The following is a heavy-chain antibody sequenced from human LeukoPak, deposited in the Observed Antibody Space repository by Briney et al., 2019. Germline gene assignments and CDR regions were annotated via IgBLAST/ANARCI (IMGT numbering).Heavy chain of an antibody. CDR3: ARDLIAVAADAFDM. CDR2: IYTSGST. V-gene: IGHV4-4*07. D-gene: IGHD6-19*01. CDR1: GGSISSYY. J-gene: IGHJ3*02. Sequence: PSETLSLTCTVSGGSISSYYWSWIRQPAGKGLEWLGRIYTSGSTNYNPSLKRRVTMSVDTSKNQFSLKLSSVTAADTAVYYCARDLIAVAADAFDMWGQGTKVTVSS.